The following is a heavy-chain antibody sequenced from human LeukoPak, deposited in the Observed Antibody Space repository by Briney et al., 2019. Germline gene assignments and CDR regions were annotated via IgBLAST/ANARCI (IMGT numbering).Heavy chain of an antibody. CDR3: ARVKRQYYYDSSGFDY. Sequence: GGSLRLSCAASGFTFSSYSMNWVRQAPGKGLEWVSSISSSSSYIYYADSVKGRFTISRDNAKNSLYLQMNSLRAEDTAVYYCARVKRQYYYDSSGFDYWGQGTLVTVSS. J-gene: IGHJ4*02. CDR2: ISSSSSYI. V-gene: IGHV3-21*04. CDR1: GFTFSSYS. D-gene: IGHD3-22*01.